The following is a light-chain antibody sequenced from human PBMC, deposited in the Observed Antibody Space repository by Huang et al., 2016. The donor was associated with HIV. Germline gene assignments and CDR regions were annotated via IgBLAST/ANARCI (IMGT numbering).Light chain of an antibody. Sequence: EIVMTQSPATLSVSPGERATLSCRASQSVAKHFAWYQQKPGQAPRLLIDGSSTRATGIPARCSGSGSGTEFTLTISSLQSEDFAVYYCHHYSNWPPTWTFGQGTKVEIK. V-gene: IGKV3-15*01. J-gene: IGKJ1*01. CDR3: HHYSNWPPTWT. CDR2: GSS. CDR1: QSVAKH.